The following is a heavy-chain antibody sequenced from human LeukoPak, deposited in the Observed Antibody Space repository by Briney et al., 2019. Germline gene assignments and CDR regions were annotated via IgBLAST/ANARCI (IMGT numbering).Heavy chain of an antibody. D-gene: IGHD3-16*01. Sequence: SETLSLTCTVSGGSLHNYYWSWIWQPPGKGLEWIGYIDYSGSTNYNPSLKSRVTISVDTSQNQFSLKLSSVTAADTAVYYCARDRALGSGKYYFDYWGQGTLVTVSA. V-gene: IGHV4-59*01. CDR1: GGSLHNYY. CDR3: ARDRALGSGKYYFDY. J-gene: IGHJ4*02. CDR2: IDYSGST.